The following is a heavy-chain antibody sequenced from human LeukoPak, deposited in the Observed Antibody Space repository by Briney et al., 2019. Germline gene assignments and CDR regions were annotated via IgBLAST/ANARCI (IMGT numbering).Heavy chain of an antibody. Sequence: SETLSFTCTVSGDSISTYYWSWIRQPPGKGLEWIGYMYYSGSTNYNPSLKSRVTISLDTPKNQFSLRLNSVTAADTAVYYCARGVAGYGPYDYWGQGTLVTVSS. D-gene: IGHD5-12*01. J-gene: IGHJ4*02. CDR2: MYYSGST. CDR3: ARGVAGYGPYDY. V-gene: IGHV4-59*01. CDR1: GDSISTYY.